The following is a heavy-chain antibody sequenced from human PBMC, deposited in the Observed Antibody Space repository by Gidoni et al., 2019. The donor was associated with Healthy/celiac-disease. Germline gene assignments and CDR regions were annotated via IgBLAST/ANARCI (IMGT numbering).Heavy chain of an antibody. Sequence: EVQLLESGGGLLQPGGSLRLSCAASGFTFSSYAMSWGRQAPGKGLEWVSAISGSGGSTYYADSVKGRFTISRDNSKNTLYLQMNSLRAEDTAVYYCAKDLEVVAATLDYWGQGTLVTVSS. V-gene: IGHV3-23*01. CDR3: AKDLEVVAATLDY. CDR1: GFTFSSYA. J-gene: IGHJ4*02. D-gene: IGHD2-15*01. CDR2: ISGSGGST.